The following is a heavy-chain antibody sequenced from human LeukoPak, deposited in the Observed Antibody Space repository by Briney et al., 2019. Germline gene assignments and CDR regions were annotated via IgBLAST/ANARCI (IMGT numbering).Heavy chain of an antibody. Sequence: GGSLRLSCVVSGVTFSDAWMNWVRQAPGKGLEWVGRIKSKTNGGTTEYAAPVKGRFAISRDDSRNTLYLQMNGLKTEDTAVYYCATGGIVVVPTAPWAGFDYWGQGTLVTVSS. CDR3: ATGGIVVVPTAPWAGFDY. J-gene: IGHJ4*02. D-gene: IGHD2-2*01. CDR1: GVTFSDAW. V-gene: IGHV3-15*01. CDR2: IKSKTNGGTT.